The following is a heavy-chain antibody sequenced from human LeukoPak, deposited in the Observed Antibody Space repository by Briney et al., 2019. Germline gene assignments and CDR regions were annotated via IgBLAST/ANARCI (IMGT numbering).Heavy chain of an antibody. D-gene: IGHD2-21*02. V-gene: IGHV4-34*01. Sequence: KPSETLSLTCAVYGENFSIYFYSWIRQPPGKGLEWIGEINHGGSTSYNPSLKSRVTISVDTSKNQFSLKLSSVTAADTAVYYCARLSELVTLYFDYWGQGTLVTVSS. J-gene: IGHJ4*02. CDR2: INHGGST. CDR1: GENFSIYF. CDR3: ARLSELVTLYFDY.